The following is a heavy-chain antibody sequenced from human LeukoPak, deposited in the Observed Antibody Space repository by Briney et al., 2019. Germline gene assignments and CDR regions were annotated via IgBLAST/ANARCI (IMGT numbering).Heavy chain of an antibody. CDR1: GYTFTSYD. V-gene: IGHV1-8*03. CDR2: MNPNSGNT. CDR3: ARHSYDFWSGYSFFDY. D-gene: IGHD3-3*01. J-gene: IGHJ4*02. Sequence: ASVKVSCKASGYTFTSYDINWVRQATGQGLEWMGWMNPNSGNTGYAQKFQGRVTITRNTSISTAYMELSSLRSEDTAVYYCARHSYDFWSGYSFFDYWGQGTLVTVSS.